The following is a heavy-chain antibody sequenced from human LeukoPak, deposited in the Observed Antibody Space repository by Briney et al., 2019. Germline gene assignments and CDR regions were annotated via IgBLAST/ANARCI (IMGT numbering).Heavy chain of an antibody. D-gene: IGHD3-16*01. CDR1: GFTFSDYY. CDR2: ISSTGRTI. Sequence: GGSLRLSCAASGFTFSDYYMSWIRQAPGKALGWVSYISSTGRTIYYADSVRGRFTISRDNAKNSLYLQMNSLRAEDTAVYYCAKDQGSGHGAYTWGTFDYWGPETLVTVFS. CDR3: AKDQGSGHGAYTWGTFDY. J-gene: IGHJ4*01. V-gene: IGHV3-11*01.